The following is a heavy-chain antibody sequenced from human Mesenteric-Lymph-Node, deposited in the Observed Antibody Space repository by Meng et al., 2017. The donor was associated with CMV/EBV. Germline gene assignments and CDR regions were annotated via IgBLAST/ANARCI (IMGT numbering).Heavy chain of an antibody. CDR2: ISGSGGST. CDR1: GFTFSSYE. D-gene: IGHD1-1*01. CDR3: AKGLRYRYYFDY. V-gene: IGHV3-23*01. J-gene: IGHJ4*02. Sequence: GESLKISCAASGFTFSSYEMNWVRQAPGKGLEWVSAISGSGGSTYYADSVKGRFTISRDNSKNTLYLQMNSLRAEDTAVYYCAKGLRYRYYFDYWGQGTLVTVSS.